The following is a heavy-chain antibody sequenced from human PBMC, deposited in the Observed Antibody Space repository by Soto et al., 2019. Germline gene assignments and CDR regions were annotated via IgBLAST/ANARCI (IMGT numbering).Heavy chain of an antibody. D-gene: IGHD3-3*01. V-gene: IGHV3-33*01. CDR3: AREGHDYWSGYYAYYYYYMDV. CDR1: GFTFSSYG. J-gene: IGHJ6*03. Sequence: QVQLVESGGGVVQPGRSLRLSCAESGFTFSSYGMHWVRQAPGKGLEWVAVIWDDGSNKYYADSVKGRFTISRDNSKNTLYLQMNSLRAEDKAVYYCAREGHDYWSGYYAYYYYYMDVWGKGTTVTVSS. CDR2: IWDDGSNK.